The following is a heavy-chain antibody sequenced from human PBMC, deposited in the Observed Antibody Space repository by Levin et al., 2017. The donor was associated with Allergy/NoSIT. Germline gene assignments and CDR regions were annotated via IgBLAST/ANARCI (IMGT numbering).Heavy chain of an antibody. Sequence: VASVKVSCKASGYTFTDSYMHWVRQAPGQGLEWMGWINPNSGGTNYAQKSRGRVTMTRDTSISTAYMELTRLRSDDTAVYYCARGAWGAMVRGVVMSSDNWGQGTLVTVSS. CDR1: GYTFTDSY. CDR2: INPNSGGT. J-gene: IGHJ4*02. CDR3: ARGAWGAMVRGVVMSSDN. D-gene: IGHD3-10*01. V-gene: IGHV1-2*02.